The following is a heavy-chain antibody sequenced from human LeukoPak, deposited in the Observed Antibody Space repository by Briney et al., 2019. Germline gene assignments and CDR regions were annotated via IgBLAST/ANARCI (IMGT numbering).Heavy chain of an antibody. CDR2: INHGGST. CDR1: GGSFSGYY. CDR3: ARGATMIRGVIPRDY. D-gene: IGHD3-10*01. V-gene: IGHV4-34*01. J-gene: IGHJ4*02. Sequence: SETLSLTCAVYGGSFSGYYWNWIRQPPGKGLEWIGEINHGGSTNYNPSLKSRVTISVDTSKNQFSLNLSSVTAADTAVYYCARGATMIRGVIPRDYWGQGTLVTVSS.